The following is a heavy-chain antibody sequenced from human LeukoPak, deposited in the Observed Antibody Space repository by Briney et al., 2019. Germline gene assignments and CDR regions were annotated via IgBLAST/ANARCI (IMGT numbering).Heavy chain of an antibody. D-gene: IGHD2-2*01. V-gene: IGHV1-2*02. CDR3: ARDQLVRSVVDGVVAASTRYYAMDV. J-gene: IGHJ6*02. CDR1: GYTFTGYY. Sequence: ASVKVSCKASGYTFTGYYVHWVRQAPGQGLEWLGWINPNSGGANYAQKFQGRVTMTRDTSISTAYMDLSRLRSDETAVYYCARDQLVRSVVDGVVAASTRYYAMDVWGQGTTVTVSS. CDR2: INPNSGGA.